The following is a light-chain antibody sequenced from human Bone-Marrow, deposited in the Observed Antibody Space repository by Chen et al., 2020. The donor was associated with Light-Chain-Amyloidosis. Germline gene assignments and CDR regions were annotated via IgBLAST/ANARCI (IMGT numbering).Light chain of an antibody. J-gene: IGKJ4*01. CDR1: QTISSNY. CDR2: GSS. Sequence: SVLPQSPGTRSLSPGEGPNLSCRSSQTISSNYLTWYQQKFGQAPRLLMYGSSSRATGIPDRFTGSGSGTDFTLTISRLEPEDFAMYYCQQYGTSPLTFGGGTKVEIK. CDR3: QQYGTSPLT. V-gene: IGKV3-20*01.